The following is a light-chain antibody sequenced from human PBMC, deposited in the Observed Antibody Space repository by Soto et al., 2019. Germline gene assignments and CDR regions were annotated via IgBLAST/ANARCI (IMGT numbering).Light chain of an antibody. CDR3: QQYTTYSGT. CDR2: RAS. Sequence: DIQMTQSPSTLSASVGDRVTSTCRASQSISTWLAWYQQKPGTAPKLLIYRASNLESGVPSRFSGSGSGTEFTLTISSLQPDDFATYYCQQYTTYSGTFGPGTKVDIK. J-gene: IGKJ3*01. CDR1: QSISTW. V-gene: IGKV1-5*03.